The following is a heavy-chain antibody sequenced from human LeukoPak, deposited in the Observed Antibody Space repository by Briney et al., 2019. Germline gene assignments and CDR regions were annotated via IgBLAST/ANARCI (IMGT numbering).Heavy chain of an antibody. Sequence: GGSLRLPCAASGFTFSSYAMHWVRQAPGKGLEYVSAISSNGGSTYYANSVKGRFTISRDNSKNTLYLQMGSLRAEDMAVYYCARGLGEYGDYVLHYWGQGTLVTVSS. V-gene: IGHV3-64*01. D-gene: IGHD4-17*01. CDR3: ARGLGEYGDYVLHY. CDR2: ISSNGGST. J-gene: IGHJ4*02. CDR1: GFTFSSYA.